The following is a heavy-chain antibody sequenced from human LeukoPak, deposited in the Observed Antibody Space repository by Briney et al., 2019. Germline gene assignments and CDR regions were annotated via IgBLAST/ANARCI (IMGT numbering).Heavy chain of an antibody. J-gene: IGHJ4*02. Sequence: GGSLRLSCAASGFTFSSYGMHWVRQAPGKGLEWVAVISYDGSNKYYADSVKGRFTISRDNSKNTLYLQMNSLRAEDTAVYYCAKPPAAAPSAHFDYWGQGTLVTVSS. CDR2: ISYDGSNK. V-gene: IGHV3-30*18. D-gene: IGHD6-25*01. CDR1: GFTFSSYG. CDR3: AKPPAAAPSAHFDY.